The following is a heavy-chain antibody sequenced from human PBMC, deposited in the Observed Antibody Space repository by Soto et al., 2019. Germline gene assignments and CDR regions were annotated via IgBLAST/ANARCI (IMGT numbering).Heavy chain of an antibody. CDR3: ARGIAARLYYYYGMDV. D-gene: IGHD6-6*01. J-gene: IGHJ6*02. CDR2: ISSSSSTI. Sequence: EVQLGESGGGLVQPGGSLRLSCAASGFTFSSYSMNWVRQAPGKGLEWVAYISSSSSTIYYADSVKGRFTISRDNAKNSLYLQMNSLRDEDTAVYYCARGIAARLYYYYGMDVWGQVTTVTVSS. CDR1: GFTFSSYS. V-gene: IGHV3-48*02.